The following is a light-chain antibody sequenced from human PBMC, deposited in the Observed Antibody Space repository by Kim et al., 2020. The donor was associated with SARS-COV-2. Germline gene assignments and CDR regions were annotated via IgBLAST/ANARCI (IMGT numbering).Light chain of an antibody. CDR3: QQYNDYYT. CDR1: QSVSTW. J-gene: IGKJ2*01. Sequence: LSASVGGRVTLTCRASQSVSTWLAWYQQKPGKAPKVLIYDVSSLGSGVPSRFSGSGSGTEFTLTISSLQPDDFATYYCQQYNDYYTFGQGTKLEI. V-gene: IGKV1-5*01. CDR2: DVS.